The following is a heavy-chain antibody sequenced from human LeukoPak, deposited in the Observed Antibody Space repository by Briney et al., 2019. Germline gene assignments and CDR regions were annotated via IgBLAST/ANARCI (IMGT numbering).Heavy chain of an antibody. Sequence: GGSLRLSCAASGFTVSSNYMSWVRQAPGKGLEWVANIKHDGSEKYYVDSVKGRFSISRDNAKNSLFLQMNSLRADDTAVYYCARSYSRVGLDYWGQGTLVTVSS. D-gene: IGHD6-13*01. CDR3: ARSYSRVGLDY. J-gene: IGHJ4*02. CDR2: IKHDGSEK. V-gene: IGHV3-7*04. CDR1: GFTVSSNY.